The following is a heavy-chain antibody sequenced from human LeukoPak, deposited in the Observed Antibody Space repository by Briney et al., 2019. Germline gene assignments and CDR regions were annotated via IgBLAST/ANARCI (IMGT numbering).Heavy chain of an antibody. V-gene: IGHV3-23*01. CDR2: ISGSGGST. Sequence: PGGSLRLSCAASGFTFSSYAMSWVRQAPGRGLEWVSAISGSGGSTYYADSVKGRFTTSRDNSKNTLYLQMNSLRGEDTAMYYCGRLKSDGYIIDYWGQGTLVTVSS. J-gene: IGHJ4*02. CDR3: GRLKSDGYIIDY. D-gene: IGHD3-16*01. CDR1: GFTFSSYA.